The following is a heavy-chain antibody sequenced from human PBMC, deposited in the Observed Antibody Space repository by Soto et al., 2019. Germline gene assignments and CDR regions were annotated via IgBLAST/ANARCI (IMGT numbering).Heavy chain of an antibody. CDR3: ARGRSVAQGLDY. V-gene: IGHV4-31*03. Sequence: QVQLQESGPGLVKPSQTLSLTCTVSGGSISSGGYYWSWIRQHPGKGLEWIGYIYYSGSTYYNPYLKSRVTISVDTSKNQCSLKLSSVTAADTAVYYCARGRSVAQGLDYWGQGTLVPVSS. CDR2: IYYSGST. CDR1: GGSISSGGYY. J-gene: IGHJ4*02.